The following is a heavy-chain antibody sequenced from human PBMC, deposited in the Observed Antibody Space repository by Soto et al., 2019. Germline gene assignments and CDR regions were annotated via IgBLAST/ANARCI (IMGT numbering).Heavy chain of an antibody. V-gene: IGHV4-61*01. J-gene: IGHJ5*02. Sequence: KPSETLSLTCTVSGGSVSSGSYYWSWIRQPPGKGLEWIGYIYYSGSTNYNPSLKSRVTISVDTSKNQFSLKLSSVTAADTAVYYCARGRSSWYEHNWFDPWGQGTLVTVSS. CDR2: IYYSGST. CDR1: GGSVSSGSYY. CDR3: ARGRSSWYEHNWFDP. D-gene: IGHD6-13*01.